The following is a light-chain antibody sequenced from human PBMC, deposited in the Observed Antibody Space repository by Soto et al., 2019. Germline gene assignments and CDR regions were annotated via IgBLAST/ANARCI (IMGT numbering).Light chain of an antibody. CDR3: QQRSNWPRT. CDR2: KAS. CDR1: QSISSW. J-gene: IGKJ1*01. V-gene: IGKV1-5*03. Sequence: DVQMSQSPSTLSASVGDRVTITCRASQSISSWLAWYQQKPGKAPKLLIYKASSLESGVPSRFSGSGSGTDFTLTISSLEPEDFAVYYCQQRSNWPRTFGQGTKVDI.